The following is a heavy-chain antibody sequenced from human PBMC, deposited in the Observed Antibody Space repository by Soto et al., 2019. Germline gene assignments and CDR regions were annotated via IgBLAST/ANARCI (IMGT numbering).Heavy chain of an antibody. V-gene: IGHV5-51*01. CDR2: IYPGDSDT. D-gene: IGHD2-21*01. J-gene: IGHJ4*02. CDR1: GYSFTTYW. Sequence: PGESLKISCKGSGYSFTTYWIGWVRQMPGKGLEWMGIIYPGDSDTRYSPSFQGQVTISADNSISTAYLQWGSLKASDTAMYYCARARWKFVDPYHFDFWGKGTLVTVSS. CDR3: ARARWKFVDPYHFDF.